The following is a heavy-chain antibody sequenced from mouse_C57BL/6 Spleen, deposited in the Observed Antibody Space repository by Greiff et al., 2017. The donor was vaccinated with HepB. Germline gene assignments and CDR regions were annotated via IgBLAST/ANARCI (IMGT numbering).Heavy chain of an antibody. CDR2: IHPNSGST. CDR1: GYTFTSYW. CDR3: ARRVLGYGSSFTGFAY. D-gene: IGHD1-1*01. Sequence: VQLQQPGAELVKPGASVKLSCKASGYTFTSYWMHWVKQRPGQGLEWIGMIHPNSGSTNYNEKFKSKATLTVDKSSSTAYMQLSSLTSADSAVYYCARRVLGYGSSFTGFAYWGQGTLVTVSA. J-gene: IGHJ3*01. V-gene: IGHV1-64*01.